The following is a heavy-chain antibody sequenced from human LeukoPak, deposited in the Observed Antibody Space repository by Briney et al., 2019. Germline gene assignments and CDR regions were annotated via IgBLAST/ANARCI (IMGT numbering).Heavy chain of an antibody. D-gene: IGHD5/OR15-5a*01. J-gene: IGHJ4*02. Sequence: GGSLRLSCAASGFTFSSYAMHWVRQAPGKGLEWVAVISYDGSNKYYADSVKGRFTISRDNSKSTLYLQMNSLRAEDTAVYYCARDVARGLYATPLDPYYWGQGTLVTVSS. CDR1: GFTFSSYA. V-gene: IGHV3-30-3*01. CDR2: ISYDGSNK. CDR3: ARDVARGLYATPLDPYY.